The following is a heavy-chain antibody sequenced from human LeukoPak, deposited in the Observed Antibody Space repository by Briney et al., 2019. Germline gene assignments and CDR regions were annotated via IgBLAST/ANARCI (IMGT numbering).Heavy chain of an antibody. CDR3: ARRSSSYYYYGMDV. CDR2: IKQDGSEK. D-gene: IGHD6-6*01. J-gene: IGHJ6*02. Sequence: GGSLRLSCAASGFTFSSYWMSWVRQAPGKGLEWAANIKQDGSEKYYVDSVKGRFTISRDNAKNSLYLQMNSLRAEDTAVYYCARRSSSYYYYGMDVWGQGTTVTVSS. V-gene: IGHV3-7*03. CDR1: GFTFSSYW.